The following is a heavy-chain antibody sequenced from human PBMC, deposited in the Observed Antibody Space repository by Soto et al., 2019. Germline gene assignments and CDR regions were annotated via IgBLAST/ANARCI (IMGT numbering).Heavy chain of an antibody. Sequence: EVQLLESGGGLVQPGGSLRLSCAASGFTFSSYAMSWVRQAPGKGLEWVSAISGSGGSTYYADSVKGRITISRDNSKNTRYLKMNSLRAKDTAVYYCVKSGLYGVPAAMLAYWGQGTLVTVSS. CDR1: GFTFSSYA. CDR3: VKSGLYGVPAAMLAY. CDR2: ISGSGGST. J-gene: IGHJ4*02. V-gene: IGHV3-23*01. D-gene: IGHD2-2*01.